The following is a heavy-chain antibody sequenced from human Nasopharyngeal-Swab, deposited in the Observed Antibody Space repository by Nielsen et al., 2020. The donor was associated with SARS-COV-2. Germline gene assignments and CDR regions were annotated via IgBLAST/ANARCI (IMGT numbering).Heavy chain of an antibody. CDR2: ISSSSSTI. CDR3: ARDRRPSSGWYSSAFDI. J-gene: IGHJ3*02. Sequence: GGSLRLSCAASGFTFSSYSMNWVCQATGKGLEWVSYISSSSSTIYYADSVKGRFTISRDNAKNSLYMQMNSLRAEDTAVYYCARDRRPSSGWYSSAFDIWGQGTMVTVSS. V-gene: IGHV3-48*04. CDR1: GFTFSSYS. D-gene: IGHD6-19*01.